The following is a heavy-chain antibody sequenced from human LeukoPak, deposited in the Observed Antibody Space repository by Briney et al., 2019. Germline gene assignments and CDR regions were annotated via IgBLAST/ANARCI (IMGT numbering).Heavy chain of an antibody. Sequence: RGSLRLSCAASGFTFSTYEMNWVRQAPGKGLEWVSYINSRGNTKHYSDSVKGRFTVSRDNAKNSLYLQMNSLRAEDTAMYYCARDQNWSPDWWGQGTLVTVSS. V-gene: IGHV3-48*03. CDR1: GFTFSTYE. CDR3: ARDQNWSPDW. J-gene: IGHJ4*02. D-gene: IGHD1-1*01. CDR2: INSRGNTK.